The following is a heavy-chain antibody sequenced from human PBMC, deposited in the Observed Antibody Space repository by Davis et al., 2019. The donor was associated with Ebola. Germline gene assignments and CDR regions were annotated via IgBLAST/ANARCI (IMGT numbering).Heavy chain of an antibody. CDR2: ISSSSSYI. V-gene: IGHV3-21*01. Sequence: PGGSLRLSCAASGFTFSSYSMNWVRQAPGKGLEWVSSISSSSSYIYYADSVKGRFTISRDNSKNTLYLQMNSLRAEDTAVYYCARERSGGHYYYYGMDVWGQGTTVTVSS. CDR1: GFTFSSYS. CDR3: ARERSGGHYYYYGMDV. J-gene: IGHJ6*02. D-gene: IGHD6-25*01.